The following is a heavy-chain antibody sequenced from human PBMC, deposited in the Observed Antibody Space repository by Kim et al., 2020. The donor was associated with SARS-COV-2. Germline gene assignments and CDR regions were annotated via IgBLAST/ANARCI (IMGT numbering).Heavy chain of an antibody. J-gene: IGHJ4*02. CDR2: IKSTVDGGTT. V-gene: IGHV3-15*01. CDR3: TTDLPWLGEIARNY. D-gene: IGHD3-10*01. CDR1: GFTFSNTW. Sequence: GGSLRLSCAAAGFTFSNTWVSWVRQAPGKGLEWVGHIKSTVDGGTTDYAAPVKGRFSISRHDSENMLYLQMNSLTTDDTAVYFCTTDLPWLGEIARNYWGQVTLVTVSS.